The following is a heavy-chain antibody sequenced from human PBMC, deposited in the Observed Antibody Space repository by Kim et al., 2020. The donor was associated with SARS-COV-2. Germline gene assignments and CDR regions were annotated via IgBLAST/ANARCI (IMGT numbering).Heavy chain of an antibody. D-gene: IGHD3-16*01. CDR3: ARGGVAGRNFRL. CDR2: VYPGDSET. V-gene: IGHV5-51*01. J-gene: IGHJ4*02. Sequence: GESLKISCRGSGYTFSNYWIGWVRQMPGKGLDWVGIVYPGDSETRHSPSFQGQVIISADKSISTAFLQWSSLEASDTAIYSCARGGVAGRNFRLWGQGTPVTV. CDR1: GYTFSNYW.